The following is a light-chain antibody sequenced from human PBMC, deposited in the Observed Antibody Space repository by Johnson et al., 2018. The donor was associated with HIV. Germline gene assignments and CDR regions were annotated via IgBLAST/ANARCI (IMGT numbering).Light chain of an antibody. Sequence: QLVLTQPPSVSAAPGQKVTISCSGSSFNIGNHYVSWFQQLPGTAPKLLIYDNNKRPSGIPDRFSGSKSGTSATLGITGLQTGDEADYYGGTGDSSLSAGGVFGTGTKVTVL. J-gene: IGLJ1*01. CDR2: DNN. CDR1: SFNIGNHY. V-gene: IGLV1-51*01. CDR3: GTGDSSLSAGGV.